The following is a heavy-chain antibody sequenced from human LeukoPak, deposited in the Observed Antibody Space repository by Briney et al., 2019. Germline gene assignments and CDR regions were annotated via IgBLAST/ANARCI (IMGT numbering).Heavy chain of an antibody. CDR1: GFTFSSNY. CDR2: IYSGGST. V-gene: IGHV3-53*01. D-gene: IGHD6-13*01. J-gene: IGHJ4*02. Sequence: GGSLRLSCAASGFTFSSNYMSWVRQAPGKGLEWVSVIYSGGSTYYADSVKGRFTISRDNSKNTLYLQMNSLRAEDTAVYYCARSSSSSWTYFDYWGQGTLVTVSS. CDR3: ARSSSSSWTYFDY.